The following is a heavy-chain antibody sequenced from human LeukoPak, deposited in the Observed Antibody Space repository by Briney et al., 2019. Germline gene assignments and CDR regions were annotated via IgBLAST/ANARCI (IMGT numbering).Heavy chain of an antibody. V-gene: IGHV3-66*02. CDR3: ARAVGVTAIHNAFDI. J-gene: IGHJ3*02. D-gene: IGHD2-21*02. Sequence: QPGGSLRLSCAASGFTVSSNYMSWVRQAPGKGLEWVSVIYSGGGTDYADSVKGRFTISRDNSKNTLCLQMNSLRAEDTAVYYCARAVGVTAIHNAFDIWGQGTMVTVSS. CDR2: IYSGGGT. CDR1: GFTVSSNY.